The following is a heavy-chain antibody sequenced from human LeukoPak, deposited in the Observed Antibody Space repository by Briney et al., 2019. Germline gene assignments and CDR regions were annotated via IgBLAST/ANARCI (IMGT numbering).Heavy chain of an antibody. V-gene: IGHV3-13*01. J-gene: IGHJ6*03. Sequence: PGGSLRLSCAASGFTFSSFDMHWVRHPTGKGLEWVSTIGTASDTYYPGSVEGRFTLSRDNAKNSLYLQMNSLTAGDTAVYYCARGPPRGKYYYMDVLGKGTTVTGSS. D-gene: IGHD1-1*01. CDR1: GFTFSSFD. CDR3: ARGPPRGKYYYMDV. CDR2: IGTASDT.